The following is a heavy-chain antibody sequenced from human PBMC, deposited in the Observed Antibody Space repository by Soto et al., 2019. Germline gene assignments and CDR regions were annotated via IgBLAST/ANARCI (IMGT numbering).Heavy chain of an antibody. J-gene: IGHJ3*01. CDR1: GFTFTDYA. Sequence: QVQVVESGGGVVQPGRSLRLSCAPSGFTFTDYAVHWVRQAPGKGLEWVAAISFEGSDKYYADSLKGRFTISRDNSKNTVYLQMHSRRPGDAAVYACASSGISTKYVAFDVGGQGTMVTVSS. CDR3: ASSGISTKYVAFDV. V-gene: IGHV3-30-3*01. D-gene: IGHD3-3*01. CDR2: ISFEGSDK.